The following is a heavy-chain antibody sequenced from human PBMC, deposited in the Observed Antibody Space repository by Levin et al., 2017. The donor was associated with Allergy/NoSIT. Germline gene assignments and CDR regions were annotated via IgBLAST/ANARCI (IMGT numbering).Heavy chain of an antibody. Sequence: SETLSLTCTVSGGSITNTNYFWGWIRQTPGNGLEWIGSISYSGSAYYNPSLESRVTISIDRSMKQFSLKMRSVTAADTAVYFCARRQPEAVGTGSWWFDHWGQGTLVTVSS. CDR1: GGSITNTNYF. J-gene: IGHJ5*02. V-gene: IGHV4-39*01. D-gene: IGHD6-13*01. CDR2: ISYSGSA. CDR3: ARRQPEAVGTGSWWFDH.